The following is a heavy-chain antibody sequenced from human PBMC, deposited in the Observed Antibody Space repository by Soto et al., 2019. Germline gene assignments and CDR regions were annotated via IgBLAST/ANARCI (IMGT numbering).Heavy chain of an antibody. J-gene: IGHJ5*02. CDR1: GYPFTSYH. CDR2: MNPDSGST. V-gene: IGHV1-8*01. Sequence: ASVKVSCKPSGYPFTSYHVNWVRQAPGQGLEWVGWMNPDSGSTDYALKFQGRLTMTRNTSMSTAYLELRSLTSEDTAIYYCARGRFISKGYDSGWYIAHCGQGTQVTVSS. D-gene: IGHD6-19*01. CDR3: ARGRFISKGYDSGWYIAH.